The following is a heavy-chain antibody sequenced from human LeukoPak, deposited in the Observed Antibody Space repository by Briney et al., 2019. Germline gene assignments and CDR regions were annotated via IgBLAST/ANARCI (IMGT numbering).Heavy chain of an antibody. Sequence: PGGSLRLSCAASGFTFSSYSMNWVRQAPGKGLEWVSSISSSSSYIYYADSVKGRFTISRDNAKNSLYLQMNSLRAEDTAVYYCARDRESSSWKPSNPDAFDIWGQGTMVTVSS. D-gene: IGHD6-13*01. J-gene: IGHJ3*02. CDR2: ISSSSSYI. CDR1: GFTFSSYS. CDR3: ARDRESSSWKPSNPDAFDI. V-gene: IGHV3-21*01.